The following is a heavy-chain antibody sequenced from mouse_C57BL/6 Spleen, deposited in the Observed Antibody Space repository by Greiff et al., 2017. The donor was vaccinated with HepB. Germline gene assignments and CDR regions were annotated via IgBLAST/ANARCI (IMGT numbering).Heavy chain of an antibody. D-gene: IGHD2-3*01. J-gene: IGHJ3*01. CDR2: IRNKANGYTT. V-gene: IGHV7-3*01. Sequence: EVQGVESGGGLVQPGGSLSLSCAASGFTFTDYYMSWVRQPPGKALEWLGFIRNKANGYTTEYSASVKGRFTISRDNSQSILYLQMNALRAEDSATYYCARSPLYYGYYIAYWGQGTLVTVSA. CDR3: ARSPLYYGYYIAY. CDR1: GFTFTDYY.